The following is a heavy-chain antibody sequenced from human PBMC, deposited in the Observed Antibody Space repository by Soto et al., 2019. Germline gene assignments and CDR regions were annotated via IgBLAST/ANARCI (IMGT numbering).Heavy chain of an antibody. CDR3: ARGHYTSGWYDWFDP. V-gene: IGHV3-48*01. CDR1: GFTFSSYS. Sequence: EVQLVESGGGLVQPGGSLRLSCAASGFTFSSYSMNWVRQAPGKGLEWGSYISSISSTIYYADSVKGRFTISRDNAKNSLYLKMTSLTAEDTEVYYCARGHYTSGWYDWFDPWGQRTLVTVSS. CDR2: ISSISSTI. D-gene: IGHD6-19*01. J-gene: IGHJ5*02.